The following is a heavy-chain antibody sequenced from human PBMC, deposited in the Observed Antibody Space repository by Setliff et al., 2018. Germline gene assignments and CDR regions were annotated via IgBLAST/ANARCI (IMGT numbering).Heavy chain of an antibody. CDR3: ARVQQLGTFDY. CDR2: ISAYNGNT. CDR1: GYTFTSYG. D-gene: IGHD6-13*01. Sequence: ASVKVSCKASGYTFTSYGISWVRQAPGQGLEWMGWISAYNGNTNYAQKLQGRVTMTEDTSTDTAYMELSSLRSEDTAVYYCARVQQLGTFDYWGQGTLVTVSS. V-gene: IGHV1-18*01. J-gene: IGHJ4*02.